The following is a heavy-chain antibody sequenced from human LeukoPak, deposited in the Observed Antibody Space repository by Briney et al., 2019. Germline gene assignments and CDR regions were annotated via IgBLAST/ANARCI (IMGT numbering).Heavy chain of an antibody. Sequence: ASVTVSCKASGYTFTSYGISWVRQAPGQGLEWMGWISAYNGNTNYAQKLQGRVTMTTDTSTSTAYMELRSLRSDDTAVYYCARDHCSSTSCQHYYMDVWAKGPRSPSP. CDR1: GYTFTSYG. V-gene: IGHV1-18*01. D-gene: IGHD2-2*01. J-gene: IGHJ6*03. CDR3: ARDHCSSTSCQHYYMDV. CDR2: ISAYNGNT.